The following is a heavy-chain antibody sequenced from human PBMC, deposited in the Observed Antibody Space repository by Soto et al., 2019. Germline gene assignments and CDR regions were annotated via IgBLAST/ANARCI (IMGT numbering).Heavy chain of an antibody. CDR3: AKGMVGYVFGVQDYHYGMDV. Sequence: QVQLVESGXXXXXXXXXXXLSCAASGFTFSGYGMHWVRQAPGKGLEWVAAISYDGSNKHYADSVKGRFTISRDNSKNTLYMQMNGLRGGDTAVYHCAKGMVGYVFGVQDYHYGMDVWGQGTTVTVSS. D-gene: IGHD3-10*02. CDR1: GFTFSGYG. V-gene: IGHV3-30*18. CDR2: ISYDGSNK. J-gene: IGHJ6*01.